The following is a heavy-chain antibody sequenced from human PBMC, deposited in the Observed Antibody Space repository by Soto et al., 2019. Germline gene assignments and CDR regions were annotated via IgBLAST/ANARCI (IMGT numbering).Heavy chain of an antibody. V-gene: IGHV4-4*02. CDR3: QRTEAEDGDFEV. CDR2: VSHDGRT. Sequence: PSETLSLTCAFSVDSISAANWWSWIRQPPGQGLVWIGEVSHDGRTTYNPSLRSRVTISMDKSKNHFSLNLSSVTAADTAVYFWQRTEAEDGDFEVWGRGTLVTVSS. CDR1: VDSISAANW. J-gene: IGHJ4*02. D-gene: IGHD3-3*01.